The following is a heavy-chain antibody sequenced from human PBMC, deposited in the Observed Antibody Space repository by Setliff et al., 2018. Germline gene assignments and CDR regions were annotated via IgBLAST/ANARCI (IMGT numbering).Heavy chain of an antibody. CDR2: ISGSGVST. Sequence: LRLSCAASGFTFSSYAMSWVRQAPGKGLEWVSAISGSGVSTYYADSVKGRFTISRDNSKNTLYLQMNSLRAEDTAVYYCAKVTNYYGSGSYLDYWGQGTLVTVSS. V-gene: IGHV3-23*01. J-gene: IGHJ4*02. CDR1: GFTFSSYA. CDR3: AKVTNYYGSGSYLDY. D-gene: IGHD3-10*01.